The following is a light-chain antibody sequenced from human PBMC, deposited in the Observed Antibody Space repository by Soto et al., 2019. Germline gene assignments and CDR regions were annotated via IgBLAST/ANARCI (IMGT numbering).Light chain of an antibody. CDR1: RSVLYKSNNKNH. CDR2: WAS. Sequence: ILLTQSPYSLSVSLGERATMNCKCSRSVLYKSNNKNHLAWYQQKPGQPPQLIIYWASTRESGVPERFSGSGSGTDFTLTISSLEAEDVAFYWCQQYFDVPFTFGGGTKVDIK. J-gene: IGKJ4*01. V-gene: IGKV4-1*01. CDR3: QQYFDVPFT.